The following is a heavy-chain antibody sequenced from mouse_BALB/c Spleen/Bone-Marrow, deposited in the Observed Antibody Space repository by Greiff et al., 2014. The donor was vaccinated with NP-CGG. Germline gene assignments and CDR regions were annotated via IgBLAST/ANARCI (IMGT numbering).Heavy chain of an antibody. CDR3: AKGPYYGYLYFDV. CDR2: IWGDGST. V-gene: IGHV2-3*01. CDR1: GISLTSYG. D-gene: IGHD1-2*01. J-gene: IGHJ1*01. Sequence: LQESGPGLVAPSQSLSITCTVSGISLTSYGVSWVRQPPGKGLEWLGVIWGDGSTNYHSALISKLSISKDNSKSQVFLKLNSLQTDDTATYYCAKGPYYGYLYFDVWGAGTTVTVSS.